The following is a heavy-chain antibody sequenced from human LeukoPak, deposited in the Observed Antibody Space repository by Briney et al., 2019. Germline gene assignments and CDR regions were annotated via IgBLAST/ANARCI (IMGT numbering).Heavy chain of an antibody. CDR2: ISSSGSTI. CDR1: GGSISSYY. Sequence: LSLTCTVSGGSISSYYWSWIRQAPGKGLEWVSYISSSGSTIDYADSVKGRFTISRDNAKNSLYLQMNSLRAEDTAVYYCARSIPVGNRRWGQGTLVTVSS. V-gene: IGHV3-11*01. CDR3: ARSIPVGNRR. J-gene: IGHJ4*02. D-gene: IGHD4-23*01.